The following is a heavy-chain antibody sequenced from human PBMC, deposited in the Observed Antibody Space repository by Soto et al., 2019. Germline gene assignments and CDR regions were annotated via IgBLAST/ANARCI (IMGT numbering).Heavy chain of an antibody. CDR1: GGSISSSSYY. Sequence: ETLSLTCTVSGGSISSSSYYWGWIRQPPGKGLEWIGSIYYSGSTYYNPSLKSRVTMSVDTSKNQFSLRLISVTAADTAKYFCAREGNLGRWLQPLDFWGQGTLVTVS. D-gene: IGHD5-12*01. CDR3: AREGNLGRWLQPLDF. J-gene: IGHJ4*02. CDR2: IYYSGST. V-gene: IGHV4-39*07.